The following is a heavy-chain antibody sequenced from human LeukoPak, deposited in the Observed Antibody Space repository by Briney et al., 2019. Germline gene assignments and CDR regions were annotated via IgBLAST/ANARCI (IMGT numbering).Heavy chain of an antibody. Sequence: PGGSLRLSCAASGFTFSNAWMSWVRQAPGKGLEWVGRIKSKTDGGTTDYAAPVKGRFTISRDDSKNTLYLQMNSLKTEDTAVYYCARGRSGSYYWLFDYWGQGTLVTVSS. CDR3: ARGRSGSYYWLFDY. V-gene: IGHV3-15*01. D-gene: IGHD3-10*01. J-gene: IGHJ4*02. CDR1: GFTFSNAW. CDR2: IKSKTDGGTT.